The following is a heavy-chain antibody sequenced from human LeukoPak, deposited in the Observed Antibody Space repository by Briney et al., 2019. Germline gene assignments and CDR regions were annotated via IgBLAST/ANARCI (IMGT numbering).Heavy chain of an antibody. Sequence: PSETLSLTCAVYGGSFSGYYWSWIRQPPGKGLEWIGEINHSGSTNYNPSLKSRITISVDTSKNQFSLKLSSVTAADTAVYYCARGKGYSYGYVDYWGQGTLVTVSS. D-gene: IGHD5-18*01. J-gene: IGHJ4*02. CDR1: GGSFSGYY. CDR3: ARGKGYSYGYVDY. CDR2: INHSGST. V-gene: IGHV4-34*01.